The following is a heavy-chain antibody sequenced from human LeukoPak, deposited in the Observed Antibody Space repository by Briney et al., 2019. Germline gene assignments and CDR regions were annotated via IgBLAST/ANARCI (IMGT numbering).Heavy chain of an antibody. CDR1: GGTFSSYA. J-gene: IGHJ5*02. Sequence: SVKVSCKASGGTFSSYAISWVRQAPGQGLEWMGRIIPIFGTANYGQKFQGRVTITTDESTSTAYMELSSLRSEDTAVYYCAKEPNGKLKLNPEDRYCSGGSCYSWFDPWGQGTLVTVSS. CDR2: IIPIFGTA. V-gene: IGHV1-69*05. D-gene: IGHD2-15*01. CDR3: AKEPNGKLKLNPEDRYCSGGSCYSWFDP.